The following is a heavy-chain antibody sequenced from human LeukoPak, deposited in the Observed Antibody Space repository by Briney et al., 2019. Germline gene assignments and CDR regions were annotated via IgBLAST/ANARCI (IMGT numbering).Heavy chain of an antibody. CDR3: ATLGDIVVVN. V-gene: IGHV5-10-1*01. Sequence: GESLKISRKGSGYSFTSYWISWVRQMPGKGLEWMGRIDPSDSYTNYSPSFQGHVTISADKSISTAYLQWSSLKASDTAMYYCATLGDIVVVNWGQGTLVTVSS. D-gene: IGHD2-2*01. CDR2: IDPSDSYT. CDR1: GYSFTSYW. J-gene: IGHJ4*02.